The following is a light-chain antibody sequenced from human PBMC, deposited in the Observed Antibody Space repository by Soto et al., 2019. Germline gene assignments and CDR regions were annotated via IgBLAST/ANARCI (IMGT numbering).Light chain of an antibody. CDR3: SSYTSSSTWL. Sequence: QSVLTQPASVSGSPGQSITLSCTGTSSDVGNYNYVSWYQQHPGKAPKLMIYGVSNRPSEVSNRFSGSKSGNTASLTISGLQAEDEADYYCSSYTSSSTWLFGGGTQLTVL. CDR1: SSDVGNYNY. J-gene: IGLJ3*02. CDR2: GVS. V-gene: IGLV2-14*01.